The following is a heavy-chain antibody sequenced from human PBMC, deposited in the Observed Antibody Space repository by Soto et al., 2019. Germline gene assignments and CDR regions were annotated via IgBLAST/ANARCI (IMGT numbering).Heavy chain of an antibody. D-gene: IGHD3-16*02. CDR1: GFTFSSYA. J-gene: IGHJ6*02. Sequence: PGGSLRLSCAASGFTFSSYAISWVRQAPGKGLEWVSVISGSEGSTYYADSVKGRFIISRDNSKNTLYLQMKSLRAEDTAVYYCAKDLPYDYVWGSYRPIFYYYGMDVWGQGTTVTVS. CDR3: AKDLPYDYVWGSYRPIFYYYGMDV. V-gene: IGHV3-23*01. CDR2: ISGSEGST.